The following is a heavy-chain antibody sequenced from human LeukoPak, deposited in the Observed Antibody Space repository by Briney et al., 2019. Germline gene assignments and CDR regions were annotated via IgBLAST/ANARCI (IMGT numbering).Heavy chain of an antibody. D-gene: IGHD4-17*01. V-gene: IGHV3-21*01. CDR3: ARGRDSDYAFDY. Sequence: GGSLRLSCAASGFTFSSYTINCVRQAPGKGLKWVSSISSGSTNIYYADSVKGRFTISRDNAKDSLYLRMNSLRDEDTAVYYCARGRDSDYAFDYWGQGTQVTVSS. J-gene: IGHJ4*02. CDR2: ISSGSTNI. CDR1: GFTFSSYT.